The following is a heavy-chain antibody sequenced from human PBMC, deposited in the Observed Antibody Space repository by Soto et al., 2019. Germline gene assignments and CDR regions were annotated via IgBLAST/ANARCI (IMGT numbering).Heavy chain of an antibody. CDR3: ARDGPRAGTWGYFDS. V-gene: IGHV6-1*01. Sequence: KQSQTLSLTCAISGDSVSSNSAGWNWIRQSPSRGLEWLGRTYYRSKWYNDYAVSVKSRITFNPDTSKNQFSLQLNSVTPEDTAVYYCARDGPRAGTWGYFDSWGQGTQVTVSS. CDR1: GDSVSSNSAG. CDR2: TYYRSKWYN. J-gene: IGHJ4*02. D-gene: IGHD6-19*01.